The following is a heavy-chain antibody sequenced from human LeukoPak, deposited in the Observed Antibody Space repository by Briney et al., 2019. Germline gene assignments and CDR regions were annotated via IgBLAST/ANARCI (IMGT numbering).Heavy chain of an antibody. D-gene: IGHD6-13*01. J-gene: IGHJ3*02. CDR2: INQSGST. CDR1: DESLSGYY. V-gene: IGHV4-34*01. CDR3: ARETAAADTDAFDI. Sequence: SETLSLTCGVYDESLSGYYWSWIRQPPGKGLEWIGEINQSGSTNYSPSLKSRVTISVDTSKNQFSLKLSSVTAADTAVYYCARETAAADTDAFDIWGQGTMVTVSS.